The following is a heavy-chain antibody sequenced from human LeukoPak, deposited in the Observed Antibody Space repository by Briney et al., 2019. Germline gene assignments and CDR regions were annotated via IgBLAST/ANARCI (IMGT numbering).Heavy chain of an antibody. CDR1: GFILSSYA. CDR2: ISGGGGST. V-gene: IGHV3-23*01. CDR3: AKALLRYSPTEGYAFDI. J-gene: IGHJ3*02. Sequence: PGGSLRLSCAASGFILSSYAMSWVRQAPGKGLEWVSAISGGGGSTYYADSVKGRFTISRDNSKNTLYLQMNSLRAEDTAVYYCAKALLRYSPTEGYAFDIWGQGTMVTVSS. D-gene: IGHD3-9*01.